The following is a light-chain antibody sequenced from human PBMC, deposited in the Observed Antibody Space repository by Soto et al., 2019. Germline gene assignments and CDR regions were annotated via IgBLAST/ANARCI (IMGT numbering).Light chain of an antibody. J-gene: IGLJ1*01. Sequence: QSVLTQPASVSGSPGQSITISCTGSSGDVGGYDFVSWYQHHPGKAPKLIIYDVNNRPSGLSDRFSGSKSGNTASLTISGLQTEDEADYYCASYTATHTRVFGTGTKVTVL. CDR1: SGDVGGYDF. CDR3: ASYTATHTRV. CDR2: DVN. V-gene: IGLV2-14*01.